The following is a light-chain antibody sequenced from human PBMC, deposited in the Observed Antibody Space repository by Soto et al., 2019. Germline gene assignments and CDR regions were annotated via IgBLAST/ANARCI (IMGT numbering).Light chain of an antibody. V-gene: IGLV2-23*02. CDR2: EVS. Sequence: QSALTQPASVSWSPGQSITISCTGTSSDVGSNNLVSWYQQHPGKAPKLMIYEVSRRPSGVSNRFSGSKSGNTASLTISGLQAEDEADYYCSSFARSSTPFGSGTKLTVL. CDR1: SSDVGSNNL. J-gene: IGLJ1*01. CDR3: SSFARSSTP.